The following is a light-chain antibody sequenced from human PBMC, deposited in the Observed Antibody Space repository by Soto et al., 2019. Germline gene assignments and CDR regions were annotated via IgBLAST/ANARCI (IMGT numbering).Light chain of an antibody. CDR2: DAS. J-gene: IGKJ4*01. CDR1: QSVSAGS. V-gene: IGKV3-20*01. CDR3: HQYDSLPLT. Sequence: EIVMTQSPTTLSVSPGERATLSCRASQSVSAGSLAWYQQKPGQAPRVLIFDASIRATGIPDRFSASGSGSDFTLTISRLEPDDFAVYYCHQYDSLPLTFGGGTKVDIK.